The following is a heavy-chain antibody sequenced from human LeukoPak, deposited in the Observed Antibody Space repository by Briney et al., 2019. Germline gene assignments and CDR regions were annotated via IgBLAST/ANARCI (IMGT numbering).Heavy chain of an antibody. CDR2: INHSGST. CDR3: ARESDFWSGALVGYYYYYMDV. CDR1: GGSFSGYY. J-gene: IGHJ6*03. D-gene: IGHD3-3*01. V-gene: IGHV4-34*01. Sequence: SETLSLTCAVYGGSFSGYYWSWIRQPPGKGLEWIGEINHSGSTNYNPSLKSRVTISVDTSKNQSSLKLSSVTAADTAVYYCARESDFWSGALVGYYYYYMDVWGKGTTVTVSS.